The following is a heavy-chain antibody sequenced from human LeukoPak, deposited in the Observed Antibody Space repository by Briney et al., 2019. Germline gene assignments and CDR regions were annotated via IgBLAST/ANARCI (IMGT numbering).Heavy chain of an antibody. Sequence: GGSLRLPCAASGITFSSYAITWVRQAPAKGREWVSAISGSGGTTYNPDSVKGRSIISTDKSKNTEYLQIISLKAEDTAVYYCAKRAPFLFDNWGRGALVTVSS. J-gene: IGHJ4*02. CDR3: AKRAPFLFDN. CDR1: GITFSSYA. CDR2: ISGSGGTT. V-gene: IGHV3-23*01.